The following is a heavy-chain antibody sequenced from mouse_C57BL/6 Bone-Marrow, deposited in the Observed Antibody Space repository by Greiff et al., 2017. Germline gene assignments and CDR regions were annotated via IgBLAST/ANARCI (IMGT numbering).Heavy chain of an antibody. D-gene: IGHD2-4*01. CDR1: GYTFTNYW. Sequence: QVQLQQPGAELVKPGASVKLSCKASGYTFTNYWMHWVKQRPGQGLEWIGMMHPNGGSPDYNEKFKSEATLSVDKSSRTAYMERSSLTSEDSEVYYCARSYDYDDYTMDYWGQGTSVTVSS. J-gene: IGHJ4*01. V-gene: IGHV1-64*01. CDR3: ARSYDYDDYTMDY. CDR2: MHPNGGSP.